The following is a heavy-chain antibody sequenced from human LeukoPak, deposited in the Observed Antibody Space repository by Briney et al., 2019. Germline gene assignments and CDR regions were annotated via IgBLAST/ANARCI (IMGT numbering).Heavy chain of an antibody. Sequence: GGSLRLSCAASGFTFSSYAMHWVRQVPGKGLEWVAVISYDGSNKYYADSVKGRFTISRDNAKNSLYLQMNSLRAEDTAVYYCARVLHKRNYDSTTYYGYWGQGTLVTVSS. V-gene: IGHV3-30*04. CDR3: ARVLHKRNYDSTTYYGY. CDR1: GFTFSSYA. D-gene: IGHD3-22*01. CDR2: ISYDGSNK. J-gene: IGHJ4*02.